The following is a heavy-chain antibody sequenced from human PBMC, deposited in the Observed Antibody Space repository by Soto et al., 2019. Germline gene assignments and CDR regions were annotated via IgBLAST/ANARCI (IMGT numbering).Heavy chain of an antibody. CDR1: GFTFNTYG. D-gene: IGHD2-15*01. CDR3: ARIGRTGGNCEPYYHYCLDV. Sequence: AGGSLRLSCEASGFTFNTYGMHWVRRIPGKGLQGVAILWYDGSMKHYADSVKGKFTVSRDNYKTMLYLKMDSLRDDDTAAYYCARIGRTGGNCEPYYHYCLDVWGQGTTVTVSS. CDR2: LWYDGSMK. J-gene: IGHJ6*02. V-gene: IGHV3-33*01.